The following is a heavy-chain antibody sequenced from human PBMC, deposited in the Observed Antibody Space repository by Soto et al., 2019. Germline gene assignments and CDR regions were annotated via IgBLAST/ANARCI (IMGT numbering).Heavy chain of an antibody. D-gene: IGHD2-2*02. CDR2: ISAYNGNT. Sequence: ASVKVSCKASGYTFTSYGISWVRQAPGQGLEWMGWISAYNGNTNYAQKLQGRVTMTTDTSTSTAYMELRSLRSDDTAVYYCARDGKYCSSTSCYSDYYYYGMDVWGQGTTVTVS. J-gene: IGHJ6*02. V-gene: IGHV1-18*01. CDR1: GYTFTSYG. CDR3: ARDGKYCSSTSCYSDYYYYGMDV.